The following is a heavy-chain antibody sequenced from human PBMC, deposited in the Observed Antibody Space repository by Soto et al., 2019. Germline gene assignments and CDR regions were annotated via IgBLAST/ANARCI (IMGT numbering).Heavy chain of an antibody. CDR1: GGSISSSSYY. Sequence: QLQLQESGPGLVKPSETLSLTCTVSGGSISSSSYYWGWIRQPPGTGLEWIGSIYYSGSTYYNPSLKSRVTISVDTSKNQFSLKLSSVTAADTAVYYCARHVTRIVVVTAILFDYWGQGTLVTVSS. J-gene: IGHJ4*02. CDR3: ARHVTRIVVVTAILFDY. V-gene: IGHV4-39*01. CDR2: IYYSGST. D-gene: IGHD2-21*02.